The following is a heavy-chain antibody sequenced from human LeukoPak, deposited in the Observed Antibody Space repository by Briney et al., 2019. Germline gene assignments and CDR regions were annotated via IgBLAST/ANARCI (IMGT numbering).Heavy chain of an antibody. D-gene: IGHD5-18*01. CDR3: ARDNTAMASFDY. CDR2: INAGNGNT. Sequence: GASVKVSCKASGYTFTSYAMHWVRLAPGQRLEWMGWINAGNGNTKYSQKFQGRVTITRDTSASTAYMELSSLRSEDTAVYYCARDNTAMASFDYWGQGTLVTVSS. J-gene: IGHJ4*02. CDR1: GYTFTSYA. V-gene: IGHV1-3*01.